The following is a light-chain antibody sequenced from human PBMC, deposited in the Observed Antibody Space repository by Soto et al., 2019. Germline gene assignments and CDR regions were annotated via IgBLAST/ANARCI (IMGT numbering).Light chain of an antibody. V-gene: IGKV1-27*01. CDR3: QKYNSAPRT. CDR2: AAS. J-gene: IGKJ1*01. Sequence: DIQMTQSPSSLSASVGDRVTITCRARQGIANYLAWYQHKPGKVPNLLIYAASTLQSGVPSRFSGGGSGTDFTLTISSLQPEDVATYYCQKYNSAPRTFGQGTKVDIK. CDR1: QGIANY.